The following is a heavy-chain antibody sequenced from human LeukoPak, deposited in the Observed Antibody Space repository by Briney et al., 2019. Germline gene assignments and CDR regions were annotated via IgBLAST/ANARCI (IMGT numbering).Heavy chain of an antibody. CDR2: TAHRGNT. CDR3: TRVTRNSGWFFDY. J-gene: IGHJ4*02. CDR1: GYSISGGYF. Sequence: SETLSLTCDVSGYSISGGYFWGWIRQPPGMGLEWIGSTAHRGNTYYNPSLKGRVSIPTDGSKNQFSLSLTSVTAADTATYYCTRVTRNSGWFFDYWGPGTLATVHS. D-gene: IGHD6-19*01. V-gene: IGHV4-38-2*01.